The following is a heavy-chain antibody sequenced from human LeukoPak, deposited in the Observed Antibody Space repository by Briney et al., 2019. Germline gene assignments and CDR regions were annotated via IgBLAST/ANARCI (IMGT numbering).Heavy chain of an antibody. J-gene: IGHJ4*02. CDR1: GGSISSGGYY. D-gene: IGHD5-24*01. CDR2: IYYSGST. CDR3: ARDLGDGYKN. Sequence: SETLPLTCTVSGGSISSGGYYWSWIRQHPGKGLEWIGYIYYSGSTYYNPSLKSRVTISVDTSKNQFSLKLSSVTAADTAVYYCARDLGDGYKNWGQGTLVTVSS. V-gene: IGHV4-31*03.